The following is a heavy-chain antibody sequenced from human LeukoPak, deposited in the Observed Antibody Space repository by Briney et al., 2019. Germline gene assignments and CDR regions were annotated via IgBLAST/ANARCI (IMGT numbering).Heavy chain of an antibody. D-gene: IGHD5-12*01. CDR3: ARERGGDSGYDTNWFDP. J-gene: IGHJ5*02. CDR1: GGSISSSSYY. CDR2: IYYSGST. V-gene: IGHV4-39*07. Sequence: SETLSLTCTVSGGSISSSSYYWGWIRQPPGKGLEWIGSIYYSGSTYYNPSLKSRVTISVDTSKNQFSLKLSSVTAADTAVYYCARERGGDSGYDTNWFDPWGQGTLVTVSS.